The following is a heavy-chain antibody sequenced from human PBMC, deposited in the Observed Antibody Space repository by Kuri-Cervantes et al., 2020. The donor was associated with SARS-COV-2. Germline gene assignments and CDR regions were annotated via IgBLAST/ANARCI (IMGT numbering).Heavy chain of an antibody. CDR3: ARGRGVFQWELLRSTGENYYHYMDV. D-gene: IGHD1-26*01. CDR1: GVSVTGGTYY. CDR2: LDTSGST. V-gene: IGHV4-61*09. Sequence: SCAVSGVSVTGGTYYWAWIRQPVGKGLEWVGHLDTSGSTSYNPSLKSRVTMSVDTSKNQFSLKLSSVTAADTAVYYCARGRGVFQWELLRSTGENYYHYMDVWGKGTTVTVSS. J-gene: IGHJ6*03.